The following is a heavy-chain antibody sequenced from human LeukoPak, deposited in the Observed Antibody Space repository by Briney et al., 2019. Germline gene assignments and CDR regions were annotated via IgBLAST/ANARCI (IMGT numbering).Heavy chain of an antibody. Sequence: ASVKVSCKASDYTFTSYSLSWVRQAPGQGLEWMGWISSYNGNTNYAQKLQGRVTMTTDTSTSTAYMELRSLRSDDTAVYYCARDPTLGGSPFYFDYWGQGTLVTVS. D-gene: IGHD1-26*01. J-gene: IGHJ4*02. CDR2: ISSYNGNT. CDR3: ARDPTLGGSPFYFDY. CDR1: DYTFTSYS. V-gene: IGHV1-18*01.